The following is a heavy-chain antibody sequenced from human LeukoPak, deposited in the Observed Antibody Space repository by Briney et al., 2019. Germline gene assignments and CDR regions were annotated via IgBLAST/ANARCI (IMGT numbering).Heavy chain of an antibody. J-gene: IGHJ4*02. CDR3: AKDTHIVVVTASTFDY. CDR1: GFTFSSYA. CDR2: IIGSGGST. Sequence: GGSLRLSCAASGFTFSSYAMSWVRQAPGKGLEWVSAIIGSGGSTYYADSVKGRFTISRDNSKNTLYLQMNSLRAEDTAVYYCAKDTHIVVVTASTFDYWGQGTLVTVSS. V-gene: IGHV3-23*01. D-gene: IGHD2-21*02.